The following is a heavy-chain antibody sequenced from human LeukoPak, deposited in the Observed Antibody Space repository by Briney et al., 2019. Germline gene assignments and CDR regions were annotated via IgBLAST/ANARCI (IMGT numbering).Heavy chain of an antibody. J-gene: IGHJ4*02. V-gene: IGHV3-7*01. CDR3: ARMLGYSASYLDFDY. D-gene: IGHD1-26*01. CDR1: GFTFSSYW. Sequence: GGSLRLSCAASGFTFSSYWMSWVRQAPEKGLEWVANIKEDGSEKYYVDSVKGRFTISRDNAKNSLYLQMNSLRAEDTAVYYCARMLGYSASYLDFDYWGQGTLVTVSS. CDR2: IKEDGSEK.